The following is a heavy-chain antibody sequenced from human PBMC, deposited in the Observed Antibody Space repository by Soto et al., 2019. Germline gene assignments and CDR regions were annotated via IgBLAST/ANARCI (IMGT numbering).Heavy chain of an antibody. V-gene: IGHV1-3*01. CDR2: INAGNGNR. CDR1: GYTFTSYA. D-gene: IGHD2-15*01. J-gene: IGHJ4*02. CDR3: ARGPGGPDGPGDY. Sequence: ASVKVSCKASGYTFTSYAMHWVRQAPGQRREWMGWINAGNGNRKYSQKFQGGVTITRDTSASTAYMELSSLRSEDTAVYYCARGPGGPDGPGDYWGQGTLVTVSS.